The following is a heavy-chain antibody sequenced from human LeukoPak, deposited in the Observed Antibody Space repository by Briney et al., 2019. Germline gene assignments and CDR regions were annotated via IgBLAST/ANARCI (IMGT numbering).Heavy chain of an antibody. D-gene: IGHD3-10*01. J-gene: IGHJ5*02. V-gene: IGHV1-3*01. CDR2: INAGNGNT. CDR3: AVISSVVRALTGES. Sequence: ASVKVSCKASGYSFTNYAIHWVRQAPGQRLEWIGWINAGNGNTKYSQKVQGRVTITRDTSASTAYMELGSLRSEDTAVYYCAVISSVVRALTGESWGQGTQVTVSS. CDR1: GYSFTNYA.